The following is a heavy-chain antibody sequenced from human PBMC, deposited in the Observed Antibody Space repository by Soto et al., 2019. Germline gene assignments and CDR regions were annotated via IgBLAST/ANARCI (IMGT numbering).Heavy chain of an antibody. D-gene: IGHD4-17*01. V-gene: IGHV3-9*01. CDR3: AKDSKAVTRLYYFDY. CDR2: ISWNSGSI. CDR1: GFTFDDYA. Sequence: QPGGSLRLSCAASGFTFDDYAMHWVRQAPGKGLEWVSGISWNSGSIGYADSVKGRFTISRDNAKNSLYLQMNSLRAEDTALYYCAKDSKAVTRLYYFDYWGQGTLVTVSS. J-gene: IGHJ4*02.